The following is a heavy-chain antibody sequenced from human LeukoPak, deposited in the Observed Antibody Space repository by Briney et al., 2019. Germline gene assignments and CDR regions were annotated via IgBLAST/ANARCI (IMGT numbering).Heavy chain of an antibody. CDR1: GGSFSGYY. CDR3: ARVSSWLLWSIDY. J-gene: IGHJ4*02. D-gene: IGHD3-10*01. V-gene: IGHV4-34*01. CDR2: INHSGST. Sequence: SETLSLTCAVYGGSFSGYYWSWIRQPPGKGLEWIGEINHSGSTNYNPSLKSRVTISVDTSKNQFSLELSSVTAADTAVYYCARVSSWLLWSIDYWGQGTLVTVSS.